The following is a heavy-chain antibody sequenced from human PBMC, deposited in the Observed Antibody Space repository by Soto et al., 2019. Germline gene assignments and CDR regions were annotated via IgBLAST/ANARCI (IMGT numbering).Heavy chain of an antibody. V-gene: IGHV1-3*01. D-gene: IGHD1-26*01. Sequence: ASVKVSCKASGYSLPSYAIHWMRQAPGQRLEWMGWINAGNGNTKVPQKFQGRVTFTRDTSASTVYMEVSTLRSEDTAIYYCARGSAFIGLDYWGQGTPVTVSS. CDR1: GYSLPSYA. CDR3: ARGSAFIGLDY. CDR2: INAGNGNT. J-gene: IGHJ4*02.